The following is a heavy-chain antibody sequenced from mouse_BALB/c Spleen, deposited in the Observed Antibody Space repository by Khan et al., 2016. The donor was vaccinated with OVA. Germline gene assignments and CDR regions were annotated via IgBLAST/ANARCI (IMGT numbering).Heavy chain of an antibody. CDR3: TSFMITEEYYAMDN. J-gene: IGHJ4*01. CDR2: IWGDGST. Sequence: VQFQESGPGLVAPSQSLSITCTVSGFSLTSYGVNWVRQPPGKGLEWLGVIWGDGSTNYHSALISRLSISKDNSKSQVFPKLNSLPTDDTAKYYYTSFMITEEYYAMDNWGQGTSVTVSS. CDR1: GFSLTSYG. D-gene: IGHD2-4*01. V-gene: IGHV2-3*01.